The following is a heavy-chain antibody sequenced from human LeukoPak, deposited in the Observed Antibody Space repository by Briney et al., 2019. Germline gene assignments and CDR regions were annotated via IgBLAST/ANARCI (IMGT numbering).Heavy chain of an antibody. CDR2: IKKDGSQK. CDR1: GFTFSDKW. CDR3: ARVGWELLNLHFDP. J-gene: IGHJ5*02. D-gene: IGHD1-26*01. Sequence: GGSLRLSCVGSGFTFSDKWMSWVRQAPGKGPEWVASIKKDGSQKYYVDSVKGRFTISRDNAQNSLYLQMSSLGVEDTAIYSCARVGWELLNLHFDPWGQGTLVTVSS. V-gene: IGHV3-7*03.